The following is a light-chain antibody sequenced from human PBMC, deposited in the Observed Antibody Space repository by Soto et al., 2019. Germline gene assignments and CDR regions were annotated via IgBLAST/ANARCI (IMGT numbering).Light chain of an antibody. CDR2: EVI. V-gene: IGLV2-14*01. CDR1: EVGAHRF. Sequence: QSALTQPASVSGSPGQSITISCTGTEVGAHRFVSWYQQVPSTAPKLLIYEVIKRPSGISPRFSGSKAGNTASLTISGLQADDEADYFCSTYTSASTSFGGGTKLTVL. J-gene: IGLJ2*01. CDR3: STYTSASTS.